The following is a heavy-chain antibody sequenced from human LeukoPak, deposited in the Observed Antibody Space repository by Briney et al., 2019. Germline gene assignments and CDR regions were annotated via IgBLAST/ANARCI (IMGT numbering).Heavy chain of an antibody. CDR3: ARGGSSWYEGGLDY. Sequence: GGSLRLSCAASGFTFSSYGMHWVRQAPGKGLEWVAVIWCDGSNKYYADSVKGRFTISRDNSKNTLYLQMNSLRAEDTAVYYCARGGSSWYEGGLDYWGQGTLVTVSS. V-gene: IGHV3-33*01. CDR1: GFTFSSYG. D-gene: IGHD6-13*01. CDR2: IWCDGSNK. J-gene: IGHJ4*02.